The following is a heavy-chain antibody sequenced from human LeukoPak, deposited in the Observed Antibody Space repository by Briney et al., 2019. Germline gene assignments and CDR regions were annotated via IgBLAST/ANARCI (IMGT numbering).Heavy chain of an antibody. CDR3: ATHGYSELRYFDWSTNE. CDR1: GFTFSSYG. J-gene: IGHJ4*02. Sequence: SGGSLRLSCAASGFTFSSYGMHWVRQAPGKGLEWVANIKEDGSEKYYVDSVKGRFTISRDNAKKSLYLQMDSLRAEDTAVYYCATHGYSELRYFDWSTNEWGQGTLVTVSS. CDR2: IKEDGSEK. D-gene: IGHD3-9*01. V-gene: IGHV3-7*01.